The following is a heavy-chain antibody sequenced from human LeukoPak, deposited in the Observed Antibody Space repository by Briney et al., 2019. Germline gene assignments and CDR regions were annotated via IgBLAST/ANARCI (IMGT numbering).Heavy chain of an antibody. J-gene: IGHJ4*02. CDR1: GFSFTSYW. Sequence: GGSRPLSCAAAGFSFTSYWMEWVRQAGGKGRGWVSRINRDGSNSNDGDSVEGRLTVSRDNPKNTLYLQMNSLRAEDTAVYYCARSGGGYFDYWGPGTLVTVSS. V-gene: IGHV3-74*01. D-gene: IGHD1-14*01. CDR2: INRDGSNS. CDR3: ARSGGGYFDY.